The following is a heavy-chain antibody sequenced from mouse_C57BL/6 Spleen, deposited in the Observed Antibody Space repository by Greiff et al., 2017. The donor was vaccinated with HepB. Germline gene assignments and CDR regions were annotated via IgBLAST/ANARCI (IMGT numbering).Heavy chain of an antibody. D-gene: IGHD4-1*01. CDR1: GYTFTSYW. J-gene: IGHJ1*03. CDR2: IDPSDSYT. Sequence: QVQLQQPGAELVMPGASVKLSCKASGYTFTSYWMHWVKQRPGQGLEWIGEIDPSDSYTNYNQKCKGKSTLTVDKSASTAYMQLSSLTSEDSAVYYCARSTGTGYFDVWGTGTTVTVSS. V-gene: IGHV1-69*01. CDR3: ARSTGTGYFDV.